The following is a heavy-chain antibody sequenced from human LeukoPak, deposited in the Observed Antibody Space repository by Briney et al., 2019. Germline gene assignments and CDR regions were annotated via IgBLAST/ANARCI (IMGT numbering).Heavy chain of an antibody. Sequence: GGSLRLSCAASGFAFSSYWMLWVRQPPGKGLVWVSRINGDGSITTYADSVKGRFTISRDNTKNILYLEMNSLRAEDTAIYYCARLQFDYWSQGILVTVSS. CDR3: ARLQFDY. J-gene: IGHJ4*02. CDR2: INGDGSIT. V-gene: IGHV3-74*01. CDR1: GFAFSSYW.